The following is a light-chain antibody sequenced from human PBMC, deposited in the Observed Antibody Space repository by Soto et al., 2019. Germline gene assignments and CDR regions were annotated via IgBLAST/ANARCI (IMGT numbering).Light chain of an antibody. J-gene: IGLJ2*01. Sequence: QSVLTQPASVSGSPGQSITISCTGTSSDVGSYNLVSWYQQHPGKAPKLMIYEGSKRPSGVSNRFSGSKSGNTASLTISGLQAEDEADYYCCSYTSNTVVFGGGTKVTVL. V-gene: IGLV2-23*01. CDR2: EGS. CDR1: SSDVGSYNL. CDR3: CSYTSNTVV.